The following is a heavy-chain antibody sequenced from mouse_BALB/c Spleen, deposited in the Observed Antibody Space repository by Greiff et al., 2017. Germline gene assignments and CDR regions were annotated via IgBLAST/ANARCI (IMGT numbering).Heavy chain of an antibody. V-gene: IGHV14-3*02. Sequence: EVKLMESGAELVKPGASVKLSCTASGFNIKDTYMHWVKQRPEQGLEWIGRIDPANGNTKYDPKFQGKATITADTSSNTAYLQLSSLTSEDTAVYYCASHYYGYRYAMDYWGQGTSVTVSS. D-gene: IGHD1-2*01. J-gene: IGHJ4*01. CDR1: GFNIKDTY. CDR3: ASHYYGYRYAMDY. CDR2: IDPANGNT.